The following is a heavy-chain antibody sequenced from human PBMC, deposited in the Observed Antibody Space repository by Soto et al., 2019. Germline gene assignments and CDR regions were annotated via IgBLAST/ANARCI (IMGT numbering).Heavy chain of an antibody. J-gene: IGHJ4*02. Sequence: PGGSLRLSCAASGLTVSSNYTSWVRQAPGKGLEWVSVIYSGGSTYYADSVKGRFTISRDNSKNTLYLQMNGLRAEDTAVYYCARGAVVVAAAPGHWGQGTLVTVSS. CDR3: ARGAVVVAAAPGH. D-gene: IGHD2-15*01. CDR2: IYSGGST. V-gene: IGHV3-53*01. CDR1: GLTVSSNY.